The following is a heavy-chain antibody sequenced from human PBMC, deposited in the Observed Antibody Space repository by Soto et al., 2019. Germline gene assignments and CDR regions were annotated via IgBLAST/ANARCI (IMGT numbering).Heavy chain of an antibody. Sequence: GGSLRLSCTASGFSLSSSGMHWVRQAPGKGLEWLAVSSFDGTQQFYVDSVKGRFTISRDNAKNSLYLQMNSLRAEDTAVYYCARIKQWLEDYFDYWGQGTLVTVSS. J-gene: IGHJ4*02. CDR2: SSFDGTQQ. V-gene: IGHV3-30*03. D-gene: IGHD6-19*01. CDR3: ARIKQWLEDYFDY. CDR1: GFSLSSSG.